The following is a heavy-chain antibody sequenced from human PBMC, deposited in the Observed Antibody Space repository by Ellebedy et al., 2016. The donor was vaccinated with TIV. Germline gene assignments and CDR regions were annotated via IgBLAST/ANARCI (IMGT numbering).Heavy chain of an antibody. D-gene: IGHD6-6*01. CDR2: ISSSSSTI. Sequence: GGSLRLXXAASGFTFSSYSMNWVRQAPGKGLEWVSYISSSSSTIYYADSVKGRFTISRDNAKNSLYLQMNSLRAEDTAVYYCAKEANSSSSPSLALYYFDYWGQGTLVTVSS. J-gene: IGHJ4*02. V-gene: IGHV3-48*01. CDR1: GFTFSSYS. CDR3: AKEANSSSSPSLALYYFDY.